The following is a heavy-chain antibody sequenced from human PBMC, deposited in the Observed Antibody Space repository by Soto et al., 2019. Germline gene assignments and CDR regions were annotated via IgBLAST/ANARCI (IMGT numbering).Heavy chain of an antibody. Sequence: PSETLSLTCTVSGGSIKMGGYYWGWIRQPPGKGLEWRATIYYSGTTYYNPSLKSRITINLDTSKNQFSLQLNSVTPEDTAVYYCARDLIVVVVAATQGYYYYYGMDVWGQGTTVTVSS. CDR1: GGSIKMGGYY. CDR3: ARDLIVVVVAATQGYYYYYGMDV. D-gene: IGHD2-15*01. V-gene: IGHV4-39*02. J-gene: IGHJ6*02. CDR2: IYYSGTT.